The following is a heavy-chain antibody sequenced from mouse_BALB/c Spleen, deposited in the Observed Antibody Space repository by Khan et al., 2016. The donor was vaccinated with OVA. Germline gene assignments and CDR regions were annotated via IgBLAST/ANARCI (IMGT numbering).Heavy chain of an antibody. CDR1: GYSITSDYA. CDR3: ARVFGGDFDY. J-gene: IGHJ2*01. CDR2: ISYSGNT. Sequence: EVQLVETGPGLVKPSQSLSLTCTVTGYSITSDYAWYWIRQFPGNKLEWMGFISYSGNTNYNPSLKSRISVTRVTSKNQFFLHLNSVTTEDTATDYCARVFGGDFDYWGQGTTLTVSS. V-gene: IGHV3-2*02.